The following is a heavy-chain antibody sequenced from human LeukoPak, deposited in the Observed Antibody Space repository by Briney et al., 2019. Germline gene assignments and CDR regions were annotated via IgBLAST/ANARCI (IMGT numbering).Heavy chain of an antibody. CDR1: GFTFSSYE. J-gene: IGHJ4*02. CDR2: ISSSGSTL. V-gene: IGHV3-48*03. D-gene: IGHD3-10*01. Sequence: GGSLRLSCAASGFTFSSYELNWFGQAPGKGREWVSYISSSGSTLYYADSVKGRFTTSRDNAKNSLYLQMNSLRAADTAVYYCAREIRGFFDYWGQGTLVTVSS. CDR3: AREIRGFFDY.